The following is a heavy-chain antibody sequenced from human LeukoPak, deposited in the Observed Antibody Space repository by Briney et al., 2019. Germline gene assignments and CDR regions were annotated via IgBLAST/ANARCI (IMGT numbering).Heavy chain of an antibody. Sequence: SQTLSLTCTVSGGTISSGSYYWSWIRQPAGKGLEWIGYIYYSGSTNYNPSLKSRVTISVDTSKNQFSLKLSSVTAADTAVYYCARGMAVTTKVRLWFDPWGQGTLVTVSS. CDR3: ARGMAVTTKVRLWFDP. CDR1: GGTISSGSYY. D-gene: IGHD4-17*01. J-gene: IGHJ5*02. V-gene: IGHV4-61*09. CDR2: IYYSGST.